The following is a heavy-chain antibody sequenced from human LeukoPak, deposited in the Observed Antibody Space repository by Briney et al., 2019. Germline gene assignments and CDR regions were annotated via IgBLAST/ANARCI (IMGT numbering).Heavy chain of an antibody. CDR3: ARDTDFSIDY. CDR1: GYTFTNYG. Sequence: ASVTVSCAASGYTFTNYGIAWVGQAPGQGREWMGWINTRSGDAQLAHSLQARVTMTTDTSTSTASMELGSLGSDDTAVYYCARDTDFSIDYWGQGSLVTVSS. D-gene: IGHD2/OR15-2a*01. V-gene: IGHV1-18*01. CDR2: INTRSGDA. J-gene: IGHJ4*02.